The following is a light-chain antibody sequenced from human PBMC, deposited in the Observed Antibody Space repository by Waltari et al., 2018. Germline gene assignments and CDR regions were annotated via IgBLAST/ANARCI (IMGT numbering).Light chain of an antibody. J-gene: IGKJ1*01. CDR2: DAA. CDR3: QKYGTLPAT. CDR1: QSISRY. Sequence: EIMLTQSPGILSLSPGERATLSCRASQSISRYLAWYQQKPGQAPRLLNYDAASRATGIPDRFSGSGSGTDFSLTISRLEPEDSAVYYCQKYGTLPATFGQGTKVEIK. V-gene: IGKV3-20*01.